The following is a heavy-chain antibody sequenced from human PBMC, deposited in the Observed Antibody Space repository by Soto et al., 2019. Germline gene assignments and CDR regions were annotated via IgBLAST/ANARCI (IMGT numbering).Heavy chain of an antibody. CDR2: INPSGST. D-gene: IGHD6-19*01. Sequence: SETLSLTCAVCGGSFSGYYWSWIRQPPGKGLEWIGEINPSGSTNYNPSLKSRVTISVDTSKNQFSLNLSSVTAADTAVYYCARGRPGRSSGWYNYWGQGTLVTVSS. J-gene: IGHJ4*02. CDR3: ARGRPGRSSGWYNY. CDR1: GGSFSGYY. V-gene: IGHV4-34*01.